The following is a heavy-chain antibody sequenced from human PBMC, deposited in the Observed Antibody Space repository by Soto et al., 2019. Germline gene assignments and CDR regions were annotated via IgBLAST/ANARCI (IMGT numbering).Heavy chain of an antibody. Sequence: QVQLVESGGGVVQPGRSLRLSCAASGFTFSSYAMHWVRQAPGKGLEWVVVMSFDGSNKYYADSVKGRFTISRDNSKNTLYLQMNSLRAEDTAVYYCARDTSTAAFDCWGQGTLVTVSS. CDR2: MSFDGSNK. J-gene: IGHJ4*02. CDR1: GFTFSSYA. CDR3: ARDTSTAAFDC. D-gene: IGHD4-17*01. V-gene: IGHV3-30-3*01.